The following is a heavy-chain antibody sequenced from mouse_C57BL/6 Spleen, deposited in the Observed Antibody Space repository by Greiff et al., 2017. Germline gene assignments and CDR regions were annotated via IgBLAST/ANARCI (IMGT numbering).Heavy chain of an antibody. D-gene: IGHD1-1*01. J-gene: IGHJ2*01. V-gene: IGHV1-7*01. CDR1: GYTFTSYW. CDR2: INPSSGYT. CDR3: ARDYGSSYGYFDY. Sequence: VKLMESGAELAKPGASVKLSCKASGYTFTSYWMHWVKQRPGQGLEWIGYINPSSGYTKYNQKCKDKATLTADKSSSTAYMQLSSLTYEDSAVYYCARDYGSSYGYFDYWGQGTTLTVSS.